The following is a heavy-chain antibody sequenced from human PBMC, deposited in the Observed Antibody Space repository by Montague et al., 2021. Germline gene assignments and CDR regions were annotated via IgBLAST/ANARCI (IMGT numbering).Heavy chain of an antibody. Sequence: SETLSLTCTVSRSLINSDYYWGWIRQPPGKGLEWMGSVSHGGRTYYNPSLKSRVTISVDTSNNHFSLKLSSVAAAATAMYYCARERDRYYYMDIWGKGTTITVSS. CDR3: ARERDRYYYMDI. CDR1: RSLINSDYY. J-gene: IGHJ6*03. V-gene: IGHV4-38-2*02. CDR2: VSHGGRT.